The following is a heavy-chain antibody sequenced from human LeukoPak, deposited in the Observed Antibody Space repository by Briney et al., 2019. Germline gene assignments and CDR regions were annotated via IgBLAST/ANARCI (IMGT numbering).Heavy chain of an antibody. CDR2: ISGSGGST. CDR3: AKWGIVVVPAASV. CDR1: GITFSSYA. D-gene: IGHD2-2*01. J-gene: IGHJ6*02. Sequence: PGGSLRLSCAASGITFSSYAMSWVRQAPGKGLEWVSGISGSGGSTYYADSVKGRFTISRDNSKNTLYLQMNSLRAEDTAVYYCAKWGIVVVPAASVWGQGTTVTVPS. V-gene: IGHV3-23*01.